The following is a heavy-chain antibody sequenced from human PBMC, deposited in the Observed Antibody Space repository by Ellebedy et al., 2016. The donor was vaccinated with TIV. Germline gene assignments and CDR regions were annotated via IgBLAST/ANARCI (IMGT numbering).Heavy chain of an antibody. CDR2: INPSGGST. J-gene: IGHJ4*02. D-gene: IGHD2-21*01. CDR1: GYTFTSYY. V-gene: IGHV1-46*04. CDR3: ARDNAKMRGIYPD. Sequence: AASVKVSCKASGYTFTSYYMHWVRQAPGQGLEWMGIINPSGGSTSYAQKLQGRVTMTTGTSTSTAYMDLRSLRSDDTAAYYCARDNAKMRGIYPDWGQGTLVTVSS.